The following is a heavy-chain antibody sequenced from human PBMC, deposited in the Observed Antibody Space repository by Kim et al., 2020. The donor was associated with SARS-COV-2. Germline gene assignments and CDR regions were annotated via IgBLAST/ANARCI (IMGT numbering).Heavy chain of an antibody. CDR3: ARGYDSSGYYYPFDH. D-gene: IGHD3-22*01. V-gene: IGHV4-59*09. Sequence: PSPKSRVTISVDTSKSQFSLKLSSVTAADTAVYYCARGYDSSGYYYPFDHWGQGTLVTVSS. J-gene: IGHJ4*02.